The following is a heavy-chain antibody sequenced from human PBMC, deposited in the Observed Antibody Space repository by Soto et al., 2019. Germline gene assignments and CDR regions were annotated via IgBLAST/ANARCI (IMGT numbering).Heavy chain of an antibody. J-gene: IGHJ4*02. D-gene: IGHD1-26*01. V-gene: IGHV1-2*02. Sequence: QVQLVQSGAEVKKPGASVSVSCNASGYTFTGDYLHWVRQAPGQGLEWMAWINPKSGYTKSAQKFQARVTLTRDTSISTAYMELRSLRSEDTAVYFCARYTGSNSLFDSWGQGTLVTVSS. CDR3: ARYTGSNSLFDS. CDR2: INPKSGYT. CDR1: GYTFTGDY.